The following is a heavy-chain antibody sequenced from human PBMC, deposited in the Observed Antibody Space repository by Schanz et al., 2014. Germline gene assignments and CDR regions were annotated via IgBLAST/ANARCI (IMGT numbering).Heavy chain of an antibody. CDR3: ARAGGDYGDFVNYFDF. J-gene: IGHJ4*02. CDR2: INQDGSDK. V-gene: IGHV3-7*01. CDR1: GFDFSSYG. Sequence: VQLVESGGGVVQPGGSLRLSCAASGFDFSSYGMFWVRQAPGKGPEWVANINQDGSDKSYVDSVKGRFTISRDNAKNSLFLQMNSLRAEDTAVYYCARAGGDYGDFVNYFDFWGQGTLVTVSS. D-gene: IGHD4-17*01.